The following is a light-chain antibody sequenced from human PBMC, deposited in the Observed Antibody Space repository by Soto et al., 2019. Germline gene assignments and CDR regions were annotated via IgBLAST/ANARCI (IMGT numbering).Light chain of an antibody. V-gene: IGLV2-14*01. J-gene: IGLJ1*01. CDR1: SSDVGGYNY. CDR2: DVS. CDR3: SSYTSSSTLRRGV. Sequence: QSALTQPASVSGSPGQSITISCTGTSSDVGGYNYVSWYQQHPGKAPKLMIYDVSNRPSGVSNRFSGSKSGNTASLTISGLQAEDEADYYCSSYTSSSTLRRGVFGTGTKLTVL.